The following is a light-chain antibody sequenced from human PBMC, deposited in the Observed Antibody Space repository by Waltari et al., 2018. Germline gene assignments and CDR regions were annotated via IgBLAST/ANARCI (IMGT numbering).Light chain of an antibody. CDR1: SSTIGRNT. Sequence: QSVVTQPPSRSGAPGQRVTIFCSGGSSTIGRNTVNWYQHVPGTAPKLLIYSNDQRPSGVPDRFSGSKSGTSASLAISGLRSEDEADYYCAAWDDSLNAYVFGSGTRAAVL. CDR3: AAWDDSLNAYV. V-gene: IGLV1-44*01. CDR2: SND. J-gene: IGLJ1*01.